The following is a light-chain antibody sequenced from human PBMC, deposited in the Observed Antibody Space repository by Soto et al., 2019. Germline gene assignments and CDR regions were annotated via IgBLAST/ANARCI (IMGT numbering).Light chain of an antibody. CDR3: SSYTTSASRI. J-gene: IGLJ2*01. Sequence: QSVLTQPASVSGSPGQTLTISCTGTSSDVGGFNYVSWYQQYPGEAPKLIIYEVSNRPSEISNRFSGSKSGNRASLTISGLQPEDEADYYCSSYTTSASRIFGGGTKVTVL. CDR1: SSDVGGFNY. V-gene: IGLV2-14*01. CDR2: EVS.